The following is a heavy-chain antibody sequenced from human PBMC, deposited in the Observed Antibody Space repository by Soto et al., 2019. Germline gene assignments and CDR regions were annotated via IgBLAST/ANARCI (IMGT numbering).Heavy chain of an antibody. CDR3: ARTYYYDSSGYYFDY. J-gene: IGHJ4*02. V-gene: IGHV1-3*01. CDR2: INAGNGNT. D-gene: IGHD3-22*01. Sequence: ASVKVSCKASGYTFTSYAMRWVRQAPGQRLEWMGWINAGNGNTKYSQKFQGRVTITRDTSASTAYMELSSLRSEDTAVYYCARTYYYDSSGYYFDYWGQGTLVTVSS. CDR1: GYTFTSYA.